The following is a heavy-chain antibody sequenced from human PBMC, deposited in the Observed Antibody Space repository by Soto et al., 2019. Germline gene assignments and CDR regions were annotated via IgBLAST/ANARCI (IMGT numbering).Heavy chain of an antibody. V-gene: IGHV4-30-4*01. CDR2: IYYSGST. Sequence: QVQLQESGPGLVKPSQTLSLTCTVSGGSISSGDYYWSWIRQPPGKGLEWIGYIYYSGSTYYNPSLKSRVTISVDTSKNQFSLKLSSVTAADTAVYYCARAPNYYDSSGYFSFDYWGQGTLVTVSS. CDR3: ARAPNYYDSSGYFSFDY. D-gene: IGHD3-22*01. CDR1: GGSISSGDYY. J-gene: IGHJ4*02.